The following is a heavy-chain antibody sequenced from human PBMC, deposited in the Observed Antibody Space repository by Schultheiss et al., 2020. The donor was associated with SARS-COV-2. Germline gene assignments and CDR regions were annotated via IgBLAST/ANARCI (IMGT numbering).Heavy chain of an antibody. CDR1: GGSISSGGYY. J-gene: IGHJ6*02. V-gene: IGHV4-31*03. D-gene: IGHD4-11*01. CDR2: IYYSGTT. CDR3: ARDYSNIDYDYDYGMDV. Sequence: SQTLSLTCTVSGGSISSGGYYWGWVRQPPGKGLEWIGYIYYSGTTYYNPSLKSRVTISIDTSRNQFSLNLRSMTAADTAVYYCARDYSNIDYDYDYGMDVWGQGTTVTVSS.